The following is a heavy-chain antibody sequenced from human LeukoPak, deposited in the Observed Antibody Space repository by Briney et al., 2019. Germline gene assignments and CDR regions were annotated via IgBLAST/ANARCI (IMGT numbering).Heavy chain of an antibody. D-gene: IGHD5-24*01. CDR2: IIPIFGTA. CDR1: GGTFSSYA. V-gene: IGHV1-69*13. CDR3: ARDREMATTNPNWFDP. J-gene: IGHJ5*02. Sequence: ASVKVSCKASGGTFSSYAISWVRQAPGQGLEWMGGIIPIFGTANYAQKFQGRVTITADESTSTAYMELSSLRSDDTAVYYCARDREMATTNPNWFDPWGQGTLVTVSS.